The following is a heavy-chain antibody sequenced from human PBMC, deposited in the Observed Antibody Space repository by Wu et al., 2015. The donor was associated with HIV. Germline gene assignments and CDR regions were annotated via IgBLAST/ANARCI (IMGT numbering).Heavy chain of an antibody. CDR2: INPSGGST. Sequence: QVQLMQSGAEVRTPGASVKVSCKASGYSFTSYYMHWVRQAPGQGLEWMGIINPSGGSTSYAQKFQGRVTMTRDTSTSTVYMELSSLRSEDTAVYYCVRDQQWPTEYYHYYGMDVWGQGTTVTVSS. J-gene: IGHJ6*02. D-gene: IGHD6-19*01. CDR1: GYSFTSYY. V-gene: IGHV1-46*01. CDR3: VRDQQWPTEYYHYYGMDV.